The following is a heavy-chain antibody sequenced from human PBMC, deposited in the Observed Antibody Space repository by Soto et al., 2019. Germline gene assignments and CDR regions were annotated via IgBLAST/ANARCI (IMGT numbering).Heavy chain of an antibody. D-gene: IGHD3-22*01. V-gene: IGHV3-33*01. J-gene: IGHJ4*02. CDR1: GFTFSSYG. CDR2: IWYDGSNK. Sequence: PVGSLRLSCAASGFTFSSYGMHWVRQAPGKGLEWVAVIWYDGSNKYYADSVKGRFTISRDNSKNTLYLQMNSLRAEDTAVYYCARGGSWSYDSSGNVDYWGQGTLVTVSS. CDR3: ARGGSWSYDSSGNVDY.